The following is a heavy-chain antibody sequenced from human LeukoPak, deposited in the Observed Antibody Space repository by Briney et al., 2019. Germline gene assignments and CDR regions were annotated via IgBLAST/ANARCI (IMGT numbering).Heavy chain of an antibody. J-gene: IGHJ6*03. Sequence: SETLSLTCTVSGGSISSSSYYWGWIRQPPGKGLEWIGSIYYSGSTYYNPSLKSRVTISVDTSKNLFSLKLSSVTAADTAVYYCERLSFGPYYYYYMDVWGKGTTVTVSS. CDR2: IYYSGST. CDR1: GGSISSSSYY. D-gene: IGHD3-10*01. CDR3: ERLSFGPYYYYYMDV. V-gene: IGHV4-39*01.